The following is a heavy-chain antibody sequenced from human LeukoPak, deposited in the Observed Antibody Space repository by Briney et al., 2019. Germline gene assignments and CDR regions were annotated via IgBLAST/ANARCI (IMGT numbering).Heavy chain of an antibody. V-gene: IGHV3-30*18. D-gene: IGHD1-1*01. Sequence: GGSLRLSCAASGFTFGSYDMHWVRRTPGKGLEWVTGMSNDGNNKDYADSVKGRFTISRDNSKNTLHLQMNSLRVEDTAVYYCAKDFWVQTGGYFDYWGQGTLVTVSS. CDR3: AKDFWVQTGGYFDY. CDR2: MSNDGNNK. CDR1: GFTFGSYD. J-gene: IGHJ4*02.